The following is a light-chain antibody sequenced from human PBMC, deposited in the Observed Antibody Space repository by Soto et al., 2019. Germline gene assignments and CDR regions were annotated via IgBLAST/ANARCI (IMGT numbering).Light chain of an antibody. CDR1: ISDVGRFDV. V-gene: IGLV2-23*01. Sequence: QSALSQPASASGSLGQSITISCTGAISDVGRFDVVSWFQQHPGQVPKLIIYEGSRRPSGVSSRFSGSKSGNTASLTISGLQAEDEADHYCCAYVGATNYVFGTGTKVTAL. J-gene: IGLJ1*01. CDR3: CAYVGATNYV. CDR2: EGS.